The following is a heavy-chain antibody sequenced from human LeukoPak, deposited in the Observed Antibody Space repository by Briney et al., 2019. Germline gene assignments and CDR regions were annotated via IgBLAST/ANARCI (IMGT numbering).Heavy chain of an antibody. D-gene: IGHD1-26*01. J-gene: IGHJ4*02. V-gene: IGHV3-33*01. CDR2: IWYDGSNK. CDR1: GFPFSSYG. CDR3: ARAVGPFDY. Sequence: GGSLRLSCVASGFPFSSYGMHWVRQAPGRGLEWVAVIWYDGSNKYYADSMKGRFTISRDNSKNTLYLQMNSLRAEDTGVYYCARAVGPFDYWGQGTLVTVSS.